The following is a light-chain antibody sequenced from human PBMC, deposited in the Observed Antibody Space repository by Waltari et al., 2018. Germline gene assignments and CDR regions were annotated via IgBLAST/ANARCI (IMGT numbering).Light chain of an antibody. Sequence: QSALTQPPSASGSPGQSVTISCTGTSHDVAVSKYVSCYQQYPGKAPKLIIYEVTKRPSGVPDRFSGSKSGNTASLTVSGLLPEDEAAYYCTSYAGSNNPVMFGGGTKLTVL. CDR2: EVT. CDR3: TSYAGSNNPVM. CDR1: SHDVAVSKY. V-gene: IGLV2-8*01. J-gene: IGLJ3*02.